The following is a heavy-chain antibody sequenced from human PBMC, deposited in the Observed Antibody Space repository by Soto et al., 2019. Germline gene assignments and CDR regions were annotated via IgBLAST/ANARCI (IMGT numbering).Heavy chain of an antibody. J-gene: IGHJ1*01. CDR2: ISSNGGRT. D-gene: IGHD1-7*01. CDR3: AKYSELPYEAYLQQ. CDR1: GVTLSVYA. Sequence: GGALRVSCSASGVTLSVYAMSWVCQAPGKGLEWVSAISSNGGRTFYADSLRGRFTISRDNSKSALYLQMNNLRAEDTAIYYCAKYSELPYEAYLQQWGQGTLVTVSS. V-gene: IGHV3-23*01.